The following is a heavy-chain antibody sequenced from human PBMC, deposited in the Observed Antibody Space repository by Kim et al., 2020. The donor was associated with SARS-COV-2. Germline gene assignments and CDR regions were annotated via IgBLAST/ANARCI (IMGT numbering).Heavy chain of an antibody. CDR2: IYYSGST. D-gene: IGHD4-17*01. CDR1: GGSVSSGSYY. V-gene: IGHV4-61*01. CDR3: ARAAVTNNWFDP. Sequence: SETLSLTCTVSGGSVSSGSYYWSWIRQPPGKGLEWIGYIYYSGSTNYNPSLKSRVTISVDTSKNQFSLKLSSVTAADTAVYYCARAAVTNNWFDPWGQGT. J-gene: IGHJ5*02.